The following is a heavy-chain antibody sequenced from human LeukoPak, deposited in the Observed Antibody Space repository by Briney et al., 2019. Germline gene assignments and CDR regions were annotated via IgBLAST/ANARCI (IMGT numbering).Heavy chain of an antibody. CDR3: ARGYCSSTSCSNWFDP. Sequence: ASVKVSCKASGYTFTSYDINWVRQATGQGLEWMGWMNPNSGNTGYAQKFQGRVTMTRNTSISTAYMELSGPRSEDTAVYYCARGYCSSTSCSNWFDPWGQGTLVTVSS. V-gene: IGHV1-8*01. D-gene: IGHD2-2*01. CDR1: GYTFTSYD. CDR2: MNPNSGNT. J-gene: IGHJ5*02.